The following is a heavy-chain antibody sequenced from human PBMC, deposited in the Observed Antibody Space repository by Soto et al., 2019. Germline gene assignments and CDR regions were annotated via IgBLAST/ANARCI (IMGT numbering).Heavy chain of an antibody. CDR3: AREGCSSTSCSPPYYYYGMDV. J-gene: IGHJ6*02. V-gene: IGHV4-59*01. CDR2: IYYSGST. CDR1: GGSISSYY. Sequence: SETLSLTCTVSGGSISSYYWSCIRQPPGKGLEWIGYIYYSGSTNYNPSLKSRVTISVDTSKNQFSMKLSSVTAADTAVYYCAREGCSSTSCSPPYYYYGMDVWGQGTTVTVSS. D-gene: IGHD2-2*01.